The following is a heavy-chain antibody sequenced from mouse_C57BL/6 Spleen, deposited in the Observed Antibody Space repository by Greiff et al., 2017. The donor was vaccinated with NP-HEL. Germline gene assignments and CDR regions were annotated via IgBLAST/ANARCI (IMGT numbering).Heavy chain of an antibody. V-gene: IGHV1-26*01. CDR2: INTNNGGT. CDR1: GYTFTDYY. CDR3: ARSGGYYDYFWFAY. D-gene: IGHD2-4*01. J-gene: IGHJ3*01. Sequence: EVQLQQSGPELVKPGASVKISCKASGYTFTDYYMNWVKQSHGKSLEWIGDINTNNGGTSYNQKFKGKATLTVGKSSSTAYMELRSLTSEDSAVYYCARSGGYYDYFWFAYCGQGTLVTVSA.